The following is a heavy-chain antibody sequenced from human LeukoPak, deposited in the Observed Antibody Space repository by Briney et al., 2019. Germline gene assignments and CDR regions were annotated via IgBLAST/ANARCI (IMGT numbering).Heavy chain of an antibody. J-gene: IGHJ4*02. Sequence: PGGSLRLSCAASGXTFSSYGVHWVRQAPGKGLEWVAVIWYDGSNKYYADSVKGRFTISRDNSKNTLYLQMNSLRAEDTAVYYCALGGYSSGWYYFDYWGQGTLVTVSS. CDR3: ALGGYSSGWYYFDY. V-gene: IGHV3-33*01. CDR1: GXTFSSYG. D-gene: IGHD6-19*01. CDR2: IWYDGSNK.